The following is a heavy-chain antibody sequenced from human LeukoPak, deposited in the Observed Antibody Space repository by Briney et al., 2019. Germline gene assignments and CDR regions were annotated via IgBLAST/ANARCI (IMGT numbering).Heavy chain of an antibody. V-gene: IGHV4-59*08. CDR1: GGSISSYY. CDR3: ARLDSSYHMIDY. Sequence: PSETLSLTCTVSGGSISSYYWSWIRQSPGKGLEWIGYIYYRGSTSYNPSLKSRVTISVDTSKNQFSLKLSSVTAADTAMYYCARLDSSYHMIDYWGQGSLVTVSS. J-gene: IGHJ4*02. D-gene: IGHD3-22*01. CDR2: IYYRGST.